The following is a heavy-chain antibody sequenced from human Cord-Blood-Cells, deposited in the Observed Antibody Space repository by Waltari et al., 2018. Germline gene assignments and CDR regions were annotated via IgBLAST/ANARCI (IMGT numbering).Heavy chain of an antibody. Sequence: QVQLVQSGAEVKKPGASVKVSCKVSGYTLTELSMHGVRQAPGKGLEWMGGFDPEDGETIYAQKFQGRVTMTEDTSTDTAYMELSSLRSEDTAVYYCATGLVRYCGGDCYSAFDIWGQGTMVTVSS. CDR2: FDPEDGET. J-gene: IGHJ3*02. V-gene: IGHV1-24*01. CDR3: ATGLVRYCGGDCYSAFDI. D-gene: IGHD2-21*02. CDR1: GYTLTELS.